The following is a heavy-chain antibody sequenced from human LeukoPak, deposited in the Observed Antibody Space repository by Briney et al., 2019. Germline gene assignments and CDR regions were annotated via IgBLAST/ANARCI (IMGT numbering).Heavy chain of an antibody. CDR3: ARVRTEWYIDL. Sequence: XVRQAPGKXXEWVSSISSSSSYIYYADSVRGRFTISRDNAKNSLYLHLNSLRAEDTAIYYCARVRTEWYIDLWGRGTLVTVSP. D-gene: IGHD2-8*02. J-gene: IGHJ2*01. CDR2: ISSSSSYI. V-gene: IGHV3-21*01.